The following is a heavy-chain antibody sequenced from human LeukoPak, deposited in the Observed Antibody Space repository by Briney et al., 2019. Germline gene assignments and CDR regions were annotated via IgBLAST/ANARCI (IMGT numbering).Heavy chain of an antibody. CDR3: TTGGNVFVAGTRAFDA. J-gene: IGHJ3*01. V-gene: IGHV3-15*07. CDR1: SFIFSNDW. CDR2: IKSKVDGGAT. D-gene: IGHD6-19*01. Sequence: PGGSLRLSCAASSFIFSNDWMNWVRQAPGKGLEWVGRIKSKVDGGATDYAAPVKGRFTISRDDSKNTLYLQMNSLKTEDTAVYYCTTGGNVFVAGTRAFDAWGQGTLVTVSS.